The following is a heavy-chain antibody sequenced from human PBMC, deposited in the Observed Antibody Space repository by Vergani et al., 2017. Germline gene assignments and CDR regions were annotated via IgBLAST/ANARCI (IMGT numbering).Heavy chain of an antibody. CDR3: VRDQVTMLRGSDALDI. V-gene: IGHV3-49*03. D-gene: IGHD3-10*01. CDR2: IRSKAYGQAT. J-gene: IGHJ3*02. Sequence: EVQLVESGGGLVQPGGSLRLSCAASGFTFGYYAMDWFRQAPGQGLEGVGGIRSKAYGQATIYAASVKGRFTISRDDSKSIAYLQMNNLQTEDTAMYYCVRDQVTMLRGSDALDIWGQGTMVTVSS. CDR1: GFTFGYYA.